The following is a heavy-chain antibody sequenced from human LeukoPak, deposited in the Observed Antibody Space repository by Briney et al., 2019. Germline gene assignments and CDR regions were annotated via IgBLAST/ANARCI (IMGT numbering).Heavy chain of an antibody. CDR3: ARHRGWNLLLKYYYYMDV. CDR2: IYYSGST. V-gene: IGHV4-39*01. J-gene: IGHJ6*03. CDR1: GGSISISRYY. Sequence: PSETLSLTCTVSGGSISISRYYSGWIRQPPGKGLEWIGSIYYSGSTYYNPSLKSRVTISVDTSKNQFSLKLSSVTAADTAVYYCARHRGWNLLLKYYYYMDVWGKGTTVTVSS. D-gene: IGHD4-23*01.